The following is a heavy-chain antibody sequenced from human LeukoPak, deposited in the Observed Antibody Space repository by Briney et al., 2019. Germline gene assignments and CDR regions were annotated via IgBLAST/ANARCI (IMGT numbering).Heavy chain of an antibody. V-gene: IGHV5-51*01. CDR2: IYPGDSDT. D-gene: IGHD2-2*01. J-gene: IGHJ3*02. Sequence: GESLKISCRASGYSFSSYWIGWVRQMPGKGLEWMGIIYPGDSDTRYSPSFQGQVTISADKSISTAYLQWSSLKASDTAMYYCARDCSSTSCYGDIWGQGTMVTVSS. CDR3: ARDCSSTSCYGDI. CDR1: GYSFSSYW.